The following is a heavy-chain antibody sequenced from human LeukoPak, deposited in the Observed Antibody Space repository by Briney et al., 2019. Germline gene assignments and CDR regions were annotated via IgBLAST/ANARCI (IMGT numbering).Heavy chain of an antibody. J-gene: IGHJ4*02. CDR1: GGSISSYY. V-gene: IGHV4-59*01. CDR3: ARGGVAADFDY. Sequence: SETLSLTCTVSGGSISSYYWSWIRQPPGKGLEWIGYIYYSGSTNYNPSLKSRVTISVDTSKNQFSLKLSSVTAADTAVYYCARGGVAADFDYWGQGTLVTVSS. CDR2: IYYSGST. D-gene: IGHD2-15*01.